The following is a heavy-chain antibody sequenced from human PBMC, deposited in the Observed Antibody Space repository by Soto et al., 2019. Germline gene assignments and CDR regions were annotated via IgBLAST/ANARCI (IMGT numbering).Heavy chain of an antibody. Sequence: GGSLRLSCAASGFTFSSYSMNWVRQAPGKGLEWVSYISSSSSTIYYADSVKGRFTISRDNAKNSLYLQMNSLRAEDTAVYYCASTTVTTVLGPTENYYYMDVWGKGTTVTVSS. CDR3: ASTTVTTVLGPTENYYYMDV. CDR1: GFTFSSYS. V-gene: IGHV3-48*01. CDR2: ISSSSSTI. D-gene: IGHD4-4*01. J-gene: IGHJ6*03.